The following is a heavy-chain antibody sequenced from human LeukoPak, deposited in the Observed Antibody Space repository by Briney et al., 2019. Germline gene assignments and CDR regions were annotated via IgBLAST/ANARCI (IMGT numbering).Heavy chain of an antibody. J-gene: IGHJ5*02. CDR2: INHSGST. CDR1: GGSFSGYY. V-gene: IGHV4-34*01. Sequence: PSETLSLTCAVYGGSFSGYYWSWIRQPPGKGLEWIGEINHSGSTNYNPSLKSRVTISVDTSKNQFSLKLSSVTAADTAVYDCARVGPLRYFDWHTILGSWFDPWGQGTLVTVSS. CDR3: ARVGPLRYFDWHTILGSWFDP. D-gene: IGHD3-9*01.